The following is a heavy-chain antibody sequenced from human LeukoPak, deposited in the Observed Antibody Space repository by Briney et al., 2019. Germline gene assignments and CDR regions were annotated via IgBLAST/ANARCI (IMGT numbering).Heavy chain of an antibody. CDR1: GTIFSNLW. J-gene: IGHJ4*02. Sequence: PGGSLRLSCAASGTIFSNLWMIWVRQAPGKGLEWVSLITHDGSNKYYADSVKGRFTISRDNSKNTVHLQMSSLRTEDTAVYYCARDLLDCGGPKCSDYGGQGTLVTVSS. CDR2: ITHDGSNK. CDR3: ARDLLDCGGPKCSDY. D-gene: IGHD2-21*01. V-gene: IGHV3-30-3*01.